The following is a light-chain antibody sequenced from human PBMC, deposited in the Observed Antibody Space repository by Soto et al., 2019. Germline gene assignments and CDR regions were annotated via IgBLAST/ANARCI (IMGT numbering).Light chain of an antibody. CDR2: AAS. V-gene: IGKV3-20*01. CDR1: QSVSSTY. CDR3: QQYGSSRWT. Sequence: EIVLTQSPDTLSLFPGERATLSCRASQSVSSTYLAWYQQKPGQAPRPLISAASSRATGPPDRFSGSGSGTDFTLTISRLEPEDFAVYYCQQYGSSRWTFGQGTKVDIK. J-gene: IGKJ1*01.